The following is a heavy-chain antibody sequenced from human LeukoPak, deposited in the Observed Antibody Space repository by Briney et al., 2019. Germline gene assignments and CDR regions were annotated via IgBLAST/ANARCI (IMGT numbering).Heavy chain of an antibody. CDR2: IYYSGST. CDR3: ATPALPAYSLDD. Sequence: SETLSLTCTVSGGSISSGGYYWSWIRPNPGKGLGWIGYIYYSGSTYYNPSLKSRVTISVDTSKNQFSLKLCSATAADTAEYYCATPALPAYSLDDWGQGTMVTVSS. J-gene: IGHJ4*01. CDR1: GGSISSGGYY. V-gene: IGHV4-31*03. D-gene: IGHD2-2*01.